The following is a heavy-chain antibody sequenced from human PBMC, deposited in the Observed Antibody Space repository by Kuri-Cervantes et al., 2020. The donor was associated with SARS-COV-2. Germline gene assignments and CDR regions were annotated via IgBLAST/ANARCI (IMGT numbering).Heavy chain of an antibody. CDR2: IYPGDSDT. V-gene: IGHV5-51*01. J-gene: IGHJ3*02. CDR3: ATHQNIVVVPAAIPDAFDI. CDR1: GYSFTSYW. Sequence: KVSCKGSGYSFTSYWIGWVRQMPRKGLEWMGIIYPGDSDTRYSPSFQGQVTISADKSISTAYLQWSSLKASDTAMYYCATHQNIVVVPAAIPDAFDIWGEGTMVTVSS. D-gene: IGHD2-2*01.